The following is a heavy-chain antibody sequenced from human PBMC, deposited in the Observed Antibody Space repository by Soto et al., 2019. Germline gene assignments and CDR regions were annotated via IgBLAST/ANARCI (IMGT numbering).Heavy chain of an antibody. Sequence: PGGSLRLSCAGSGFTFGNYGMHWVRQAPGKGLEWLAAISHDGSHEYYADSVKGRFTISRDNSKNTLYLQTDSLREEDTAVFYCAKSPWATTIVPANHWGQGTLVTVSS. CDR1: GFTFGNYG. J-gene: IGHJ4*02. V-gene: IGHV3-30*18. CDR3: AKSPWATTIVPANH. CDR2: ISHDGSHE. D-gene: IGHD3-22*01.